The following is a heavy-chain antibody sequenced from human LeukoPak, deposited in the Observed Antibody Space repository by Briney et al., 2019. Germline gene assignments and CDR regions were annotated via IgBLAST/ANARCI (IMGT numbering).Heavy chain of an antibody. CDR1: GGSFSGYY. Sequence: KPSETLSLTCAVYGGSFSGYYWSWIRQPPGKGLEWIGEINHSGSTNCNPSLKSRVTISVDTSKNQFSLKLSSVTAADTAVYYCARGKVLRYPKLENWFDPWGQGTLVTVSS. CDR3: ARGKVLRYPKLENWFDP. CDR2: INHSGST. J-gene: IGHJ5*02. V-gene: IGHV4-34*01. D-gene: IGHD3-9*01.